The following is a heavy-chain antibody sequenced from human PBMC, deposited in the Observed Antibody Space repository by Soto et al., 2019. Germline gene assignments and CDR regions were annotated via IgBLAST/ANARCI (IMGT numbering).Heavy chain of an antibody. CDR3: VREAPSQKSIVDR. CDR1: GYSFCDYH. V-gene: IGHV1-2*02. D-gene: IGHD2-15*01. Sequence: ASVKVSCKASGYSFCDYHLHWLRQAPGQGLEWMGWINLNDGGTNYARKFQGRVTMTSDKSITTVYMELSSLRSVDTAVYSCVREAPSQKSIVDRWGHGTL. J-gene: IGHJ5*02. CDR2: INLNDGGT.